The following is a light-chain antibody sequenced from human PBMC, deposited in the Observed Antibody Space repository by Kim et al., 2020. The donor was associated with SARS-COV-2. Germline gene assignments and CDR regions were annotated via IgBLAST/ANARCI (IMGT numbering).Light chain of an antibody. J-gene: IGLJ1*01. Sequence: SYELTQPHSVSVPPGQTASITCSGDKLGDKYACWYQQKPGQSPVLVIYQDNKRPSGIPERFSGSNSGNTATLTICGTQAMDEADYYCQAWDSSTGVFGTG. V-gene: IGLV3-1*01. CDR1: KLGDKY. CDR3: QAWDSSTGV. CDR2: QDN.